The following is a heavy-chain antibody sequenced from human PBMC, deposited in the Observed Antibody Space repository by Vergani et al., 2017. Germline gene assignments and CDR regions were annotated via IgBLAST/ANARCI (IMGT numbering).Heavy chain of an antibody. CDR2: INPNSGGK. V-gene: IGHV1-2*02. CDR1: GYTFTGYY. CDR3: ARDKGDIVATSTNYYYGMDV. J-gene: IGHJ6*02. D-gene: IGHD5-12*01. Sequence: QVQLVQSGAEVKKPGASVKVSCKASGYTFTGYYMHWVRQAPGQGVEWMGWINPNSGGKNYAQKFQGRVTMTTDTSTSTAYMELRSLRSDEPAVYYCARDKGDIVATSTNYYYGMDVGGQGTTVTVSS.